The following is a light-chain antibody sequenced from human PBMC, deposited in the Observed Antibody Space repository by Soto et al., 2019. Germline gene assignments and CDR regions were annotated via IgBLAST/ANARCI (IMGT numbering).Light chain of an antibody. CDR3: QQHNNWPRT. V-gene: IGKV3-15*01. CDR1: QNIGGN. CDR2: GAS. Sequence: EIVMTQSPATLSVSPGDRATLSCRASQNIGGNLAWYQQKPGQAPRVLIYGASTRATAIPARFSGSGSGTEFTLTINSLQPEDFAVYYCQQHNNWPRTFGLGTRVEIK. J-gene: IGKJ1*01.